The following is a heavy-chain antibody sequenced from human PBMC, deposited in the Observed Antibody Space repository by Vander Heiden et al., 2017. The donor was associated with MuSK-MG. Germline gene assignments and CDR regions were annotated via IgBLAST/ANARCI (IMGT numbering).Heavy chain of an antibody. Sequence: QVLLQESGPGLVKPSQTLSLTCTVSGGSISSGTYYWSWIRKHPGKGLEWIGYIYYSGSTFYNPSLQSRVTISVDTSKNQFSLKLNSVTAADTVVYYCARMPSTGTRAGYYYYDMDVWGKGTTVTVSS. V-gene: IGHV4-31*03. D-gene: IGHD4-17*01. J-gene: IGHJ6*03. CDR2: IYYSGST. CDR3: ARMPSTGTRAGYYYYDMDV. CDR1: GGSISSGTYY.